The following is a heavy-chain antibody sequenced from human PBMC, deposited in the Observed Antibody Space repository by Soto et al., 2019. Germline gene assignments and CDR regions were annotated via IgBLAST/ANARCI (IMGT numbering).Heavy chain of an antibody. J-gene: IGHJ4*02. V-gene: IGHV4-39*01. CDR2: IYYSGST. CDR1: GGSISSSSYY. CDR3: AILIGSSASIDY. D-gene: IGHD6-6*01. Sequence: SETLSLTCTVSGGSISSSSYYWGWIRQPPGKGLEWIGSIYYSGSTYYNPSLKSRVTISVDTSKNQFSLKLSSVTAADTAVYYCAILIGSSASIDYWGQGTLVTVSS.